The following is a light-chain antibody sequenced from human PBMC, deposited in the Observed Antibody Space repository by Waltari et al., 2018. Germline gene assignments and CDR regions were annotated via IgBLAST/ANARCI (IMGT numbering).Light chain of an antibody. J-gene: IGLJ3*02. CDR3: SSYAGSINWV. Sequence: QSALTQPPSASGSPGQSVTISCTGTSSDVGGYNYVSWYQQHPVKAPQLMIYEVSKRPSGGPDRFPGSKSVNTSSLTVSGLQAEDEADYYCSSYAGSINWVFGGGTKLTVL. CDR2: EVS. CDR1: SSDVGGYNY. V-gene: IGLV2-8*01.